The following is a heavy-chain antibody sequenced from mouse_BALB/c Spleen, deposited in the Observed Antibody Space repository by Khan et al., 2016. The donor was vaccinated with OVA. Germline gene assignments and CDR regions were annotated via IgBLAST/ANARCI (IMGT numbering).Heavy chain of an antibody. CDR1: GYTFSTYW. CDR2: INPASGYT. Sequence: QVQLQQSGAALAKPGASVKMSCKASGYTFSTYWMHWVKQRPGQGLEWIGYINPASGYTDYNDKFKDKATLSADKSSSTAYMQLSRLTSEDSAVYCCTRDRIDYWGQGTTLTVSS. V-gene: IGHV1-7*01. J-gene: IGHJ2*01. CDR3: TRDRIDY.